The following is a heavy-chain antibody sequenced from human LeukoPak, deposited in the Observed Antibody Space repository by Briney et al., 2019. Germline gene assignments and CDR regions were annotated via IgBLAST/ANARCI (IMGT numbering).Heavy chain of an antibody. V-gene: IGHV4-59*01. J-gene: IGHJ4*02. Sequence: SERLSLTCPVAGGSISGSYWSWIRQPPRKWLEWHTYILHIGSTNYRPPLKSRAPSSQDTSSTHFSLRLSSVTAADTAIYYCARGFQGMRYTFDQWGEGTVVTVSS. CDR1: GGSISGSY. D-gene: IGHD5-12*01. CDR2: ILHIGST. CDR3: ARGFQGMRYTFDQ.